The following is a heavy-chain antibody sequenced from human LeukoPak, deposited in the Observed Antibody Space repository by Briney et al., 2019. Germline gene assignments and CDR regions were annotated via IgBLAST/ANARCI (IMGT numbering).Heavy chain of an antibody. CDR1: GFTFGDYA. J-gene: IGHJ4*02. V-gene: IGHV3-9*01. Sequence: GGSLRLSCAASGFTFGDYAMYWVRQAPGKGLECVSGISWSGGSIVYADSVKGRFTISRDNAKSSLYLQMDSLRPEDTALYYCARVSPRIAAAGIFDYWGQGTLVTVSS. D-gene: IGHD6-13*01. CDR3: ARVSPRIAAAGIFDY. CDR2: ISWSGGSI.